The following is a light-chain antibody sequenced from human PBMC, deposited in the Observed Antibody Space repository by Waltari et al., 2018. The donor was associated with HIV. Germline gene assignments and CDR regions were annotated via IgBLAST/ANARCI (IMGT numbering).Light chain of an antibody. CDR1: QDISNF. Sequence: DIQMTQSPSSLSASVGDRVTITCQASQDISNFLNWFQHKPGKAPKLLIYDASSLETGVPPRFSGSASGTYFTLTISSLQPEDIATYFCQQYDHLPITFGQGTRLEIK. V-gene: IGKV1-33*01. J-gene: IGKJ5*01. CDR3: QQYDHLPIT. CDR2: DAS.